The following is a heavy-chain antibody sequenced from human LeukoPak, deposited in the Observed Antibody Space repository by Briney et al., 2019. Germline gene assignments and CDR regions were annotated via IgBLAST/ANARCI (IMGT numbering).Heavy chain of an antibody. V-gene: IGHV4-61*01. D-gene: IGHD3-22*01. CDR2: IYHSGST. CDR1: GGSVSSGTYY. J-gene: IGHJ6*03. Sequence: SETLSLTCTVSGGSVSSGTYYWNWIRQPPGKGLEWIGYIYHSGSTNYNPSLKSRATISIDTSKNQFSLNLRYVTAADTAVYYCARDEDNSGRHYYYMDVWGKGTTVTVSS. CDR3: ARDEDNSGRHYYYMDV.